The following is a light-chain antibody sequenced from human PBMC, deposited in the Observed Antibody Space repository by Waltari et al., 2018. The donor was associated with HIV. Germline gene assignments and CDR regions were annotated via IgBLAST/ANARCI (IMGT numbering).Light chain of an antibody. CDR2: EVS. J-gene: IGKJ2*01. V-gene: IGKV2D-29*01. Sequence: ILMTQSPVSLSVTPGQPASIYCTSSQSLLHSDGKTYLYWYSKRPGQPPQLLMYEVSNRFSGVSERFSGSGSGTNFTLRITRVEAGDVGTYYCMQSLQVLGTFGQGTKLEI. CDR3: MQSLQVLGT. CDR1: QSLLHSDGKTY.